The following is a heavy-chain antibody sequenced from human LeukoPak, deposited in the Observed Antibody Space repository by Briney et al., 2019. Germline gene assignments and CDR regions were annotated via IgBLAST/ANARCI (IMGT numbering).Heavy chain of an antibody. CDR3: ARDRNWNFDY. D-gene: IGHD1-1*01. Sequence: GGSLRLSCAASGFTFSSYSMNWVRQAPGKGLEWVSYISSSSSTIYYADSVKGRFTISRDNAKNSLYLQMNSLRAEDTAVYYCARDRNWNFDYWGQGTLLTVSS. CDR2: ISSSSSTI. J-gene: IGHJ4*02. V-gene: IGHV3-48*01. CDR1: GFTFSSYS.